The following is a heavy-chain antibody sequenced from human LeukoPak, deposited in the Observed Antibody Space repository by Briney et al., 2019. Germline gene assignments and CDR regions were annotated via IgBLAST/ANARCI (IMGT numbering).Heavy chain of an antibody. Sequence: GGSLRLSCAASGFTFSSYWMHWVRQAPGKGLVWVSRINSDGSSTSYADSVKGRFTISRDNAKNTLYLQMNSLRAEDTAVYYCARLRPAALAVAGTGYFDYWGQGTLVTVSS. CDR2: INSDGSST. V-gene: IGHV3-74*01. D-gene: IGHD6-19*01. CDR3: ARLRPAALAVAGTGYFDY. CDR1: GFTFSSYW. J-gene: IGHJ4*02.